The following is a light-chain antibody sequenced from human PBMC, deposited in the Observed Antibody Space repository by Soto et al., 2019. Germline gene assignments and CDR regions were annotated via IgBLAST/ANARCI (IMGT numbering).Light chain of an antibody. CDR3: QHYDSSPRT. J-gene: IGKJ2*01. CDR2: GVF. V-gene: IGKV3-20*01. Sequence: ENVLTQSPGTVSLSPGERATLSCRASQGVTSNHLAWYQQKPGQAPRLLIYGVFNRATGIPDRFSGNGSGTDFTLTITRLEPEDSAVYFCQHYDSSPRTFGQGTKLEIK. CDR1: QGVTSNH.